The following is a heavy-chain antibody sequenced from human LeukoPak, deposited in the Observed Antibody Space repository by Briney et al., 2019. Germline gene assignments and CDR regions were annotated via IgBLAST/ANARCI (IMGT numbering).Heavy chain of an antibody. V-gene: IGHV3-23*01. D-gene: IGHD3-9*01. CDR2: ISGRSDNT. CDR1: GFIFSNYA. Sequence: GASLRLSCAASGFIFSNYAMYWVRQDPGKGLEWVSAISGRSDNTYYADSVKGRFTLSRDSSKNTLYLQMNSLRADDTAVYYCAKWGDYDVLTGYYVSDFWGQGTLVTVSS. J-gene: IGHJ4*02. CDR3: AKWGDYDVLTGYYVSDF.